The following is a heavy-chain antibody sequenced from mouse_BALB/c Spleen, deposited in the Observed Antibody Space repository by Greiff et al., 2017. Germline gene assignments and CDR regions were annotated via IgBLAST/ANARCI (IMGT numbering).Heavy chain of an antibody. CDR2: SSNKANDNTT. J-gene: IGHJ4*01. V-gene: IGHV7-1*02. D-gene: IGHD1-2*01. CDR3: ARDGGFITTATAMDY. CDR1: GFTFSDFY. Sequence: EVLLVESGGGLVQPGGSLRFSCATSGFTFSDFYMEWVRQPPGKRLEWIAASSNKANDNTTEYSAPVKGRFIVSRDTAQSILYLQMNALRAEDTAIYDCARDGGFITTATAMDYWGQGTSVTVSS.